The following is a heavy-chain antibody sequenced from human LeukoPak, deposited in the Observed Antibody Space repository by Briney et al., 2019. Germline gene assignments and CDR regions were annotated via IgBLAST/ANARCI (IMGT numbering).Heavy chain of an antibody. J-gene: IGHJ5*02. Sequence: SETLSLTCAVSGGAISSTNWWSWVRQPPGEGLDRIGEIYHSGSTNYNPSLKSRVTISVHKSKTHFSLKLSSVTAADTAVYYCARDPSWTDQMRHNWFDPLGPGTLVAVSS. V-gene: IGHV4-4*02. CDR2: IYHSGST. D-gene: IGHD1-1*01. CDR3: ARDPSWTDQMRHNWFDP. CDR1: GGAISSTNW.